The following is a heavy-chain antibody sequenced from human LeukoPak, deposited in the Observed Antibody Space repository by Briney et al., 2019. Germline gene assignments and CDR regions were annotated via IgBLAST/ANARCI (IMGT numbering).Heavy chain of an antibody. V-gene: IGHV4-34*01. CDR1: GGSFSGYY. Sequence: SETLSLTCAVYGGSFSGYYWSWIRQPPGKGLEWIGEINHSGSTNYNPSLKSRVTISVDKSKNQFSLKLSSVTAADTAVYYCAAPYCTNGVCYGWFDPWGQGTLVTVSS. CDR3: AAPYCTNGVCYGWFDP. J-gene: IGHJ5*02. CDR2: INHSGST. D-gene: IGHD2-8*01.